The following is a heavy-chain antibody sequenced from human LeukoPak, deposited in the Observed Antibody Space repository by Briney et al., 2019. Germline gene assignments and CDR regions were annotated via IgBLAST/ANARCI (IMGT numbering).Heavy chain of an antibody. V-gene: IGHV3-43D*03. J-gene: IGHJ6*03. CDR2: ISWDGGST. CDR1: GFTFEDYA. Sequence: PGGSLRLSCAASGFTFEDYAMHWVRQAPGKGLEWVSPISWDGGSTYYADSVKGRFTISKDNSKNSLYLQMNSLRAEDTALYYCAKGLEGYYYMDVWGKGTTVTVSS. CDR3: AKGLEGYYYMDV.